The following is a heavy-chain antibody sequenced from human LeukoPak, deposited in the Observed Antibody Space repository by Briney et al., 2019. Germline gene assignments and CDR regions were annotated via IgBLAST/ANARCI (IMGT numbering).Heavy chain of an antibody. CDR2: ISWNSGSI. V-gene: IGHV3-9*01. J-gene: IGHJ4*02. Sequence: GGSLLLSCAASGFTFDDYAMHWVRHATGKGLEWVSGISWNSGSIGYADSVKGRFTISRDNAKNSLYLQMNRLRAEDTALYYCAKAYYYDSSGYYFAGGFDYWGQGTLVTVSS. D-gene: IGHD3-22*01. CDR3: AKAYYYDSSGYYFAGGFDY. CDR1: GFTFDDYA.